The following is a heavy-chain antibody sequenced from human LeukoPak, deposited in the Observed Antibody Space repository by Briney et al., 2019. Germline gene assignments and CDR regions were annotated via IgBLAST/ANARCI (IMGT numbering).Heavy chain of an antibody. CDR2: IIPILGIA. V-gene: IGHV1-69*04. CDR1: GGTFSSYA. Sequence: GASVKVSCKASGGTFSSYAISWVRQAPGQGLEWMGRIIPILGIANYAQKFQGRVTITADKSTSTAYIELSSLRSEDTAVYYCARGIGSRNPFDYWGQGTLVTVSS. D-gene: IGHD1-26*01. CDR3: ARGIGSRNPFDY. J-gene: IGHJ4*02.